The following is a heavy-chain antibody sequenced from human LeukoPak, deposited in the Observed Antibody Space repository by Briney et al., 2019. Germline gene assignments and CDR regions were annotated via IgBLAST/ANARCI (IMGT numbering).Heavy chain of an antibody. D-gene: IGHD4-11*01. V-gene: IGHV5-51*01. J-gene: IGHJ3*02. CDR1: GYIFTSHW. CDR2: IYPGDSDT. Sequence: PGGSLRLSCKGSGYIFTSHWIGWVRQMPGKGLEWMGIIYPGDSDTRYSPSFQGQVTISADKSISTAYLQWSSLKASDTAMYYCARRLRTTVTTRAFDIWGQGTMVTVSS. CDR3: ARRLRTTVTTRAFDI.